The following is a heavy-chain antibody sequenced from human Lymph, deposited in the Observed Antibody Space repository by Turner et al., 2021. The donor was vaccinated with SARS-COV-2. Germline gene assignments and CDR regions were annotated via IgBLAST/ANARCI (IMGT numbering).Heavy chain of an antibody. CDR3: ARGAQLTVWFDP. CDR2: MNPNIGNT. Sequence: QAQLVQSGAEVKKPGASVKVSCKASGYTFTSYDINWVRQAPGQGLEWMGWMNPNIGNTGYAQKFQGRVTMTRNTSISTAYMELSSLRSEDTAVYYCARGAQLTVWFDPWGQGTLVTVSS. CDR1: GYTFTSYD. J-gene: IGHJ5*02. D-gene: IGHD3-9*01. V-gene: IGHV1-8*01.